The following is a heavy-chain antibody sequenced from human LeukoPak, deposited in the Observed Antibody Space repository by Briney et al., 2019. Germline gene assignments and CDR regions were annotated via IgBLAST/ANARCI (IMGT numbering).Heavy chain of an antibody. V-gene: IGHV4-59*08. CDR3: AGLPGFGGFDY. CDR2: IYYSGST. D-gene: IGHD3-10*01. J-gene: IGHJ4*02. CDR1: GGSISSYY. Sequence: PSETLSLTCTVSGGSISSYYWSWIRQPPGKGLEWIGYIYYSGSTNYNPSLKSRATISVDTSKNQFSLKLSSVTAADTAVYYCAGLPGFGGFDYWGQGTLVTISS.